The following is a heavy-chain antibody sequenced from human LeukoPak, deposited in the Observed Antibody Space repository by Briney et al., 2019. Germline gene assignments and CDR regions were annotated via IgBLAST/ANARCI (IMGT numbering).Heavy chain of an antibody. Sequence: GGSLRLFCAASGFSFGCYGLSWLRQAPGKERTGVSGIRGDSGDTYYARSVKGRFTISRDNFRNMVYLQVNTLRADDTAVYYCAKCQIDSKWLYFDNWGQGILVTVS. CDR2: IRGDSGDT. CDR1: GFSFGCYG. D-gene: IGHD5-12*01. V-gene: IGHV3-23*01. J-gene: IGHJ4*02. CDR3: AKCQIDSKWLYFDN.